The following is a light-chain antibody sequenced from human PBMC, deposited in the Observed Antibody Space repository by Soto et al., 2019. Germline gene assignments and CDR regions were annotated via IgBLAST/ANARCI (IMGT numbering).Light chain of an antibody. CDR3: NSYTSSNTLEV. V-gene: IGLV2-14*01. J-gene: IGLJ1*01. CDR1: SRGVGGSNY. Sequence: SALIQPASVSGSPGQSITISCTGTSRGVGGSNYVSWYQHHPHRAPKLLIYEVSYRPSGVSSRFSGSKSGNTASLTISGLQAEDEADYYCNSYTSSNTLEVFGVGTKLTVL. CDR2: EVS.